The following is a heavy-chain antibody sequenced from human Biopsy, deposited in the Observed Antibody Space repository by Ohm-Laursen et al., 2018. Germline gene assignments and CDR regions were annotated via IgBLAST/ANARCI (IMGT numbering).Heavy chain of an antibody. CDR3: ARVWCTSTACYGLLDN. CDR2: ISPYNDKT. J-gene: IGHJ4*02. Sequence: ASVKVSCNASGYTFTSYDISWVRQAPGQGLEWMGWISPYNDKTSYPPKLQDRVTMTADTSTNTAHMELRSLRSDDTAVYYCARVWCTSTACYGLLDNWGRGTVVTVSS. V-gene: IGHV1-18*01. D-gene: IGHD2-2*01. CDR1: GYTFTSYD.